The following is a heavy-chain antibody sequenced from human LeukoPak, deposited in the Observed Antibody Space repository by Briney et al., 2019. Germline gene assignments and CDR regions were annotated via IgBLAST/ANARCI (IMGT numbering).Heavy chain of an antibody. CDR3: ARGRPNALDYYYLDY. Sequence: SETLSLTCAVYGGSLSGYYWSWIRQPPGKGLEWIGEVNHSGSTSYNPSLKSRVTVSVDTSKNRISLKLSSVTAADTAMYYCARGRPNALDYYYLDYWGQGNLVTVSS. CDR1: GGSLSGYY. V-gene: IGHV4-34*01. J-gene: IGHJ4*02. CDR2: VNHSGST. D-gene: IGHD4/OR15-4a*01.